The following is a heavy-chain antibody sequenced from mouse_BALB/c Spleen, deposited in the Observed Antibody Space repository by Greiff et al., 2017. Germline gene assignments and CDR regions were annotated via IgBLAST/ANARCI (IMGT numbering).Heavy chain of an antibody. CDR1: GFTFSSYA. Sequence: EVKVVESGGGLVKPGGSLKLSCAASGFTFSSYAMSWVRQTPEKRLEWVATISSGGSYTYYPDSVKGRFTISRDNAKNTLYLQMSSLRSEDTAMYYCARRGAQDAWFAYWGQGTLVTVSA. J-gene: IGHJ3*01. V-gene: IGHV5-9-3*01. CDR3: ARRGAQDAWFAY. CDR2: ISSGGSYT.